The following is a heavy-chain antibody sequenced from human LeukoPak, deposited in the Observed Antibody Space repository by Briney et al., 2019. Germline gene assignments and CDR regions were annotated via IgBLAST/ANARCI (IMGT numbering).Heavy chain of an antibody. V-gene: IGHV3-21*01. D-gene: IGHD1-26*01. J-gene: IGHJ4*02. CDR3: ARRGSYFEFDY. Sequence: GGSLRLSCAASGFTFSTYNMNWVRQAPGKGLEWVSSITSSSSYTFYADSVKGRFTISRDNAKNSLFLQMNSLRVEDTAVYYCARRGSYFEFDYWGQGTLVTVSS. CDR2: ITSSSSYT. CDR1: GFTFSTYN.